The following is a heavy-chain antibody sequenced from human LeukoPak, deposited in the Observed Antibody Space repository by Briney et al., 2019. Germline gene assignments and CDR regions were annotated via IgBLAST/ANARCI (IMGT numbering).Heavy chain of an antibody. J-gene: IGHJ4*02. CDR3: TRERILAYCGGDCYSDFDY. V-gene: IGHV3-49*04. CDR2: IRSKAYGGTT. D-gene: IGHD2-21*02. Sequence: GGSLRLSCAASGFTFSSYTMHWVRQAPGKGLEGVGFIRSKAYGGTTEYAASVKGRFTISRDDSKSIAYLQLNSLKTEDTAVYYCTRERILAYCGGDCYSDFDYWGQGTLVTVSS. CDR1: GFTFSSYT.